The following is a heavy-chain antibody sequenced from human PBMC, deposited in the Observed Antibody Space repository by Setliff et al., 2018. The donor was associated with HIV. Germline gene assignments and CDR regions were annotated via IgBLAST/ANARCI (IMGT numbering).Heavy chain of an antibody. CDR2: ISGYNGKT. CDR1: GYTFTSYG. V-gene: IGHV1-18*01. CDR3: ARNFYDSSGYRYDY. J-gene: IGHJ4*02. Sequence: ASVKVSCKPSGYTFTSYGINWVRQAPGQGLEWMGWISGYNGKTNYAQKFQGRVTMTTDASTSTAYMELRSLRSDDTAVYYCARNFYDSSGYRYDYWGQGTLVTVSS. D-gene: IGHD3-22*01.